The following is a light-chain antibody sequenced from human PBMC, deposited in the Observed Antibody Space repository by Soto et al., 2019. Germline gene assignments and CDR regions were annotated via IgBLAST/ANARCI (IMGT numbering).Light chain of an antibody. J-gene: IGKJ4*01. Sequence: IQMTQSPSSLSASVGDRVTITCRASQDIRSDLGWYQQRPGKAPKVVIYATSSLQSGVPSRVSGSGSGTDFTLTISSLKPEDFETYYCLQDYSYPLTFGGGTKVDIK. CDR2: ATS. CDR1: QDIRSD. CDR3: LQDYSYPLT. V-gene: IGKV1-6*01.